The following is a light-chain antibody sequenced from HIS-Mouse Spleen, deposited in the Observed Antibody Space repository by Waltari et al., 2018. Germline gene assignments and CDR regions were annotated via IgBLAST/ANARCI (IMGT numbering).Light chain of an antibody. V-gene: IGKV1-33*01. CDR1: QDISNY. J-gene: IGKJ3*01. Sequence: DIQMTQSPSSLSASVGDRVTITCQASQDISNYLNWYQQKPGKAPKLLIYDASNLETGVPSRFSGGGSGTDFTFTISSLQPEDIATYYCQQYDNLHRLTLGPGTKVDIK. CDR2: DAS. CDR3: QQYDNLHRLT.